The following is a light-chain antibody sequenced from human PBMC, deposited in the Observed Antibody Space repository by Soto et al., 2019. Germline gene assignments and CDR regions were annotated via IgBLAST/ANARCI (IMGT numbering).Light chain of an antibody. V-gene: IGLV4-69*01. Sequence: QAVVTQSPSASASLGASVNLTCTLNSGHSTYAIAWHQQQPDKGPRYLMNVNSDGSHTKGDGIPDRFSGSSSGAERHLTISSLQSDDAADYYCQTWDTGSVLFGEGTKVTVL. CDR2: VNSDGSH. CDR3: QTWDTGSVL. CDR1: SGHSTYA. J-gene: IGLJ2*01.